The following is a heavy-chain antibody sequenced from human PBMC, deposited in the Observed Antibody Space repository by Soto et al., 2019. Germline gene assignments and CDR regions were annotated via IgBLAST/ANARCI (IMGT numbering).Heavy chain of an antibody. V-gene: IGHV3-23*01. CDR1: GFTFSSYA. J-gene: IGHJ6*02. D-gene: IGHD3-3*01. CDR3: AKNPLGYDFGRGPPTYNYHHSLCV. CDR2: ISGSGGST. Sequence: GGSLRLSCAASGFTFSSYAMSWVRQAPGKGLEWVSAISGSGGSTYYADSVKGRFTISRDNSKNTLYLQMNSLRAEDTAVYYCAKNPLGYDFGRGPPTYNYHHSLCVWGQGP.